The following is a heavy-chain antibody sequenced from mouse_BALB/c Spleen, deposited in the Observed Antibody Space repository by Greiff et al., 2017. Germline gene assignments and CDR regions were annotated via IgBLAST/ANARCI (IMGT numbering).Heavy chain of an antibody. CDR1: GFTFSSYG. J-gene: IGHJ3*01. D-gene: IGHD1-1*01. CDR3: ARENYCSSWFAY. Sequence: EVHLVESGGGLVQPGGSLKLSCAASGFTFSSYGMSWVRQTPDKRLELVATINSNGGSTYYPDSVKGRFTISRDDAKNTLYLQMSSLKSEDTAMYYCARENYCSSWFAYWGQGTLVTVSA. CDR2: INSNGGST. V-gene: IGHV5-6-3*01.